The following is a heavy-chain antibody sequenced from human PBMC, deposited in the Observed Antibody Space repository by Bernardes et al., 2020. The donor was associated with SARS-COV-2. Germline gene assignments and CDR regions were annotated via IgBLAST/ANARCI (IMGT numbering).Heavy chain of an antibody. CDR3: ARTYSIWFGEQRGGMDV. Sequence: GGSLRLSCAASGFTFSSYSMNWVRQAPGKGLEWVSYISSSSSTIYYADSVKGRFTISRDNAKNSLYLQMNSLRAEDTAVYYCARTYSIWFGEQRGGMDVWGQGTTVTVSS. CDR1: GFTFSSYS. CDR2: ISSSSSTI. J-gene: IGHJ6*02. D-gene: IGHD3-10*01. V-gene: IGHV3-48*01.